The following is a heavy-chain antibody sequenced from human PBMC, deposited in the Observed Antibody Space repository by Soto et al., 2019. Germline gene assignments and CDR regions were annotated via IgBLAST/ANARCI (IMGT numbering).Heavy chain of an antibody. V-gene: IGHV5-51*01. D-gene: IGHD3-10*01. J-gene: IGHJ5*02. Sequence: PGESLKISCKGSGYSFTSYWIGCVRQMPGKGLEWMGIIYPGDSDTRYSPSFQGQVTISADKSISTAYLQWSSLKASDTAMYYCARRGVRGDETNWFDPWGQGTLVTVAX. CDR1: GYSFTSYW. CDR2: IYPGDSDT. CDR3: ARRGVRGDETNWFDP.